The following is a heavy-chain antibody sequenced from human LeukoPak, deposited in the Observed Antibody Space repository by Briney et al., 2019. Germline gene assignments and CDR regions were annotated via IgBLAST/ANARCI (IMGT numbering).Heavy chain of an antibody. CDR3: ARGKVATTTGAFDY. V-gene: IGHV3-53*01. D-gene: IGHD5-12*01. Sequence: PGGSLRLSCAASGFTVSSNYMSWVRQAPGKGLEWVSVIYSGGSTYYADSVKGRFTISRDNSKNTLYLQMNSLRAEDAAVYYCARGKVATTTGAFDYWGQGTLVTVSS. CDR2: IYSGGST. CDR1: GFTVSSNY. J-gene: IGHJ4*02.